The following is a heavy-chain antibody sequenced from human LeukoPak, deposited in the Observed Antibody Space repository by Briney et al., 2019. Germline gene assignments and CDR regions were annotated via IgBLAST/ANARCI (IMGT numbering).Heavy chain of an antibody. J-gene: IGHJ6*03. V-gene: IGHV1-24*01. CDR2: FDPEDGET. CDR3: ATENGYYYYMDV. Sequence: ASVKVSCKVSGYTLTELSMHWVRQAPGKGPEWMGGFDPEDGETIYAQKFQGRVTMTEDTSTDTAYMELSSLRSEDTAVYYCATENGYYYYMDVWGKGTTVTVSS. CDR1: GYTLTELS.